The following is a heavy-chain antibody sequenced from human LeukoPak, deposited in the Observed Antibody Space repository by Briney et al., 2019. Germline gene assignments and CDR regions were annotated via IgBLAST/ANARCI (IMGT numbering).Heavy chain of an antibody. CDR3: ARVPSRRFGRSSWYWYFAY. CDR1: GFTFSSYW. V-gene: IGHV3-7*01. D-gene: IGHD6-13*01. Sequence: GGSLRLSCAASGFTFSSYWMSWVRQAPGKGLEWVANIKQDGSEKYYVDSVKGRFTISRDNAKNSLYLQMNSLRAEDTAVYYCARVPSRRFGRSSWYWYFAYWGQGTLVTVSS. J-gene: IGHJ4*02. CDR2: IKQDGSEK.